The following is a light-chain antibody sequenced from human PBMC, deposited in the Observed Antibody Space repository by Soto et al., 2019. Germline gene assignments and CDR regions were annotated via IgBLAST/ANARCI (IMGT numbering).Light chain of an antibody. J-gene: IGLJ2*01. CDR2: GNS. V-gene: IGLV1-40*01. CDR1: SSNIGAGYD. Sequence: QLVLTQPPSVSGAPGQRVTISCTGSSSNIGAGYDVHWYQQLPGTAPKLLMYGNSNRPSGVPDRFSGSKSGTSASLAITGLQDEDEADYYCKSYDSSLSGSVFGGGTTVTVL. CDR3: KSYDSSLSGSV.